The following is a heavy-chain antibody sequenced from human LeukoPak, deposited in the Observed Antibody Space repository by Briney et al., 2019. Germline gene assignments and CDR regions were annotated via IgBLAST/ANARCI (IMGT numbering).Heavy chain of an antibody. CDR2: IIPIFGTA. D-gene: IGHD2-2*01. V-gene: IGHV1-69*01. Sequence: SVKVSCKASGGTFSSYAISWVRQAPGQGLEWMGGIIPIFGTANYAQKFQGRVTITADESTSTAYMELSSLRSEDTAVYYCATGLGYCSSTSCPRVSYWGQGTLVTVSS. CDR3: ATGLGYCSSTSCPRVSY. CDR1: GGTFSSYA. J-gene: IGHJ4*02.